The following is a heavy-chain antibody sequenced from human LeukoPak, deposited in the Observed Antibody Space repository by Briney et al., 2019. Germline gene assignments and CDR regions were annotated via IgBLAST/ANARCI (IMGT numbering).Heavy chain of an antibody. D-gene: IGHD3-3*01. CDR3: ARDRNTDVWSGYYTNYCDY. V-gene: IGHV3-7*01. CDR1: GFTFAYYG. CDR2: IKQDGSEK. J-gene: IGHJ4*02. Sequence: GGSLRLSCAASGFTFAYYGMNWVRQAPGKGLEWVATIKQDGSEKYYVDSVTGRFTISRDNAKNSLYRQMSSLRAEDTAVYYCARDRNTDVWSGYYTNYCDYWGQGTLVTVSS.